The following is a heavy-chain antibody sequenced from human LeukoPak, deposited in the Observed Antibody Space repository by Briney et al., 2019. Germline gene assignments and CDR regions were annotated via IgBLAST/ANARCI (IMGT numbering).Heavy chain of an antibody. Sequence: SETLSLTCDVSGGSSSRTNWWSWVRQSPGQGLEWIGEISLSGRTNYNPSLGSRVTVSLDTSKNQFSLKLSSVTAADTAVYYCARLGFCRGDNCLDDYWGQGTLVTVSS. CDR2: ISLSGRT. J-gene: IGHJ4*02. V-gene: IGHV4-4*02. CDR3: ARLGFCRGDNCLDDY. D-gene: IGHD2-15*01. CDR1: GGSSSRTNW.